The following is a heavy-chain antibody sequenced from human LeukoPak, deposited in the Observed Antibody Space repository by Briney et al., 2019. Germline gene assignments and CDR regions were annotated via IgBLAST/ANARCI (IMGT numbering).Heavy chain of an antibody. CDR3: ATPQGGNPAY. V-gene: IGHV3-74*01. J-gene: IGHJ4*02. CDR2: ITNDGSST. CDR1: GLTFSSQW. Sequence: GGSLRLSCAASGLTFSSQWMHWVRQAPGKGLVWVSRITNDGSSTIYADSVKGRFTISRDNAKNMLYLQVNSLRAEDTAVYYCATPQGGNPAYWGQGTLVTVSS. D-gene: IGHD1-14*01.